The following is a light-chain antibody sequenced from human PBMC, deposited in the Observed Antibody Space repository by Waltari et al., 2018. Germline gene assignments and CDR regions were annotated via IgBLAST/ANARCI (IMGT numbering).Light chain of an antibody. V-gene: IGKV3-11*01. CDR1: QSVSTF. CDR2: DVS. Sequence: EIVLTQSPATLSLSPGERATLSCRASQSVSTFLAWYQQKPGQAPRLLIYDVSNRATGTPARFSVSGSGTDFTLTISTLEPEDFAVYYCHQRSTWPWTFGQGTKVEIK. CDR3: HQRSTWPWT. J-gene: IGKJ1*01.